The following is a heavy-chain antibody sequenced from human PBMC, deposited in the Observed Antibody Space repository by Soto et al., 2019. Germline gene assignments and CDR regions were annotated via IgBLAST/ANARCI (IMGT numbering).Heavy chain of an antibody. D-gene: IGHD3-10*01. CDR2: IKSKTDGGTT. J-gene: IGHJ4*02. V-gene: IGHV3-15*07. CDR1: GFTFSNAW. Sequence: GGSLRLSCAASGFTFSNAWMNWVRQAPGKGLEWVGRIKSKTDGGTTDYAAPVKGRFTISRDDSKNTLYLQMNSLKTEDTAVYYCTTEHYYYGSGSYYNVFYWGQGTLVTVSS. CDR3: TTEHYYYGSGSYYNVFY.